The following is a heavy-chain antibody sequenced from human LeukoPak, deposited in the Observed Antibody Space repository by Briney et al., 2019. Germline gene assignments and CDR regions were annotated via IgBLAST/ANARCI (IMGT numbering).Heavy chain of an antibody. CDR2: ISGSGGST. J-gene: IGHJ3*02. Sequence: GGSLRLSCAASGFTFSSYAMSWVRQAPGKGLEWVSAISGSGGSTYYADSVKGRFTISRDNAKNSLYLQMNSLRAEDMALYYCAKANTIDAFDIWGQGTMVTVSS. CDR1: GFTFSSYA. D-gene: IGHD5-24*01. CDR3: AKANTIDAFDI. V-gene: IGHV3-23*01.